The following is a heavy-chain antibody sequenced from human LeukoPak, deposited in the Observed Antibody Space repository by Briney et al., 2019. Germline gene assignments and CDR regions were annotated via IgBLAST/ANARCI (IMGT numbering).Heavy chain of an antibody. Sequence: GGSLRLSCAASGFTFSSYAMSWVRQAPGKGLEWVSAISGSGGSTYYADSVKGRFTISRDNSKNTLYLQMNSLRAEDTAVYYCARVSLLKQAAAGKTGIDYWGQGTLVTVSS. CDR2: ISGSGGST. D-gene: IGHD6-13*01. V-gene: IGHV3-23*01. CDR1: GFTFSSYA. CDR3: ARVSLLKQAAAGKTGIDY. J-gene: IGHJ4*02.